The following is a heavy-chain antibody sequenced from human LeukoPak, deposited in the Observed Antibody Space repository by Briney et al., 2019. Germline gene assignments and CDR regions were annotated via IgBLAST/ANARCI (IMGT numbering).Heavy chain of an antibody. J-gene: IGHJ3*02. Sequence: GGPLRLSCAASGFTFTSYRMDWARHAPGKGLEWVAFIRYDGNNKDYGDSVKGRFTIYRDNSKNTLYLQMNSLRVEDTAVYYCAKGYGDLVAFDIWGQGTTVTVSS. CDR1: GFTFTSYR. D-gene: IGHD4-17*01. V-gene: IGHV3-30*02. CDR3: AKGYGDLVAFDI. CDR2: IRYDGNNK.